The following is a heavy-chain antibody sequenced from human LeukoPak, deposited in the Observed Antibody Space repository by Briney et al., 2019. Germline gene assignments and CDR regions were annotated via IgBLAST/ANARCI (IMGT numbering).Heavy chain of an antibody. CDR3: ARVGSWGSYRYAFDC. CDR2: ITSSGSTI. Sequence: GGSLRLSCAASGFTFSSYEMNWVRQAPGKGLEWVSYITSSGSTIYYADSVKGRFTISRDNAKNSLYLQMSSLRAEDTAVYYCARVGSWGSYRYAFDCWGQGTLVTVSS. V-gene: IGHV3-48*03. J-gene: IGHJ4*02. CDR1: GFTFSSYE. D-gene: IGHD3-16*02.